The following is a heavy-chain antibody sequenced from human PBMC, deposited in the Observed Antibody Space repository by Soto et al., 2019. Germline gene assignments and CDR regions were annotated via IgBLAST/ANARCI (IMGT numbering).Heavy chain of an antibody. CDR1: GGSFSGYY. D-gene: IGHD3-10*01. V-gene: IGHV4-34*01. J-gene: IGHJ5*02. Sequence: SETLSLTCAVYGGSFSGYYWSWIRQPPGKGLEWIGEINHSGSTNYNPSLKSRVTISVDTSKNQFSLKLSSVTAADTAVYYCARVSLWFGELRWFDPWGQGTLVTVSS. CDR2: INHSGST. CDR3: ARVSLWFGELRWFDP.